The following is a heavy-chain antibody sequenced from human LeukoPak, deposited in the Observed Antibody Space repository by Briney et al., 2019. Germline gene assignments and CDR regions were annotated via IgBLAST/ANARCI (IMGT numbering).Heavy chain of an antibody. Sequence: PGGSLRLSCVASGFTFSTYALHWVRQAPGKGLEWVSVVSSDGRDKYHADSVKGRFTISRDNSRNTLFLHMSSLRAEDTAVYYCAKDLHIASAHNAPQYWGQGSLVTVSS. J-gene: IGHJ4*02. CDR2: VSSDGRDK. CDR1: GFTFSTYA. CDR3: AKDLHIASAHNAPQY. V-gene: IGHV3-30*04. D-gene: IGHD6-13*01.